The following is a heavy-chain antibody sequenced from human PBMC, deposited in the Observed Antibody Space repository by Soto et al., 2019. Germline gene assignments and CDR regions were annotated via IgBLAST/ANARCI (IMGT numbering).Heavy chain of an antibody. CDR3: ARESEDLTSNLDY. CDR2: ISSTTHYI. J-gene: IGHJ4*02. Sequence: LRLSCAASGFTFTRYSMNWVRQAPGKGLEWVSSISSTTHYIYYADSMRGRFTISRDNAKNAVYLEMNSLRAEDTAVYYCARESEDLTSNLDYWGQGTLVTVSS. V-gene: IGHV3-21*06. CDR1: GFTFTRYS.